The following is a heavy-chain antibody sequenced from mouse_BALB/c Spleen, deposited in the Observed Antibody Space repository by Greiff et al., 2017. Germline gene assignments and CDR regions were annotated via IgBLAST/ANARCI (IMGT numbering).Heavy chain of an antibody. J-gene: IGHJ4*01. CDR2: ISSGGGST. Sequence: DVKLVESGGGLVKPGGSLKLSCAASGFTFSSYDMSWVRQTPEKRLEWVAYISSGGGSTYYPDTVKGRFTISRDNAKNTLYLQMSSLKSEDTAMYYCARYYYGMAMDYWGQGTSVTVSS. CDR1: GFTFSSYD. D-gene: IGHD1-1*01. V-gene: IGHV5-12-1*01. CDR3: ARYYYGMAMDY.